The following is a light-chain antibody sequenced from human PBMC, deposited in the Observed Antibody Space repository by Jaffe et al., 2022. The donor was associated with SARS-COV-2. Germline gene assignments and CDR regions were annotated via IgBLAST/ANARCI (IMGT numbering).Light chain of an antibody. Sequence: DIQMTQSPSTLSASVGDRVTITCRASQSISSWLAWYQQKPGKAPKLLIYKASSLESGVPSRFSGSGSGTEFTLTITSLLPDDFATYYCQQYSTYSRTFGQGTKLEIK. V-gene: IGKV1-5*03. CDR3: QQYSTYSRT. CDR2: KAS. J-gene: IGKJ2*01. CDR1: QSISSW.